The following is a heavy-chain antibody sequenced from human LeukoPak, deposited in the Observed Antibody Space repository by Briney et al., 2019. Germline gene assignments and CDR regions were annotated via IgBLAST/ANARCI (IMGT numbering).Heavy chain of an antibody. Sequence: SETLSLTCAVSGGSISSGGYSWSWIRQPPGKGLEWIGYIYHSGSTYYNPSLKSRVTISVDRSKNQFSLKLSSVTAADTAVYYCVRDRRWNAFDIWGQGTMVTVSS. J-gene: IGHJ3*02. CDR1: GGSISSGGYS. V-gene: IGHV4-30-2*01. CDR2: IYHSGST. CDR3: VRDRRWNAFDI. D-gene: IGHD1-1*01.